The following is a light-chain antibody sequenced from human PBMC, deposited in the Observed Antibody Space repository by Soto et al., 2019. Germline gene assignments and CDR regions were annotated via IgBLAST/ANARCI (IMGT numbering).Light chain of an antibody. CDR1: QSISSY. V-gene: IGKV1-39*01. J-gene: IGKJ1*01. CDR3: QQTYSTPRT. Sequence: DIQMTQSPSSLSASVGDRVTITCRASQSISSYLNWYQQKPGKAPKLLIYAASSLQSGVPSRCSGSGSVTDFSLSISSLQPEDFATYYCQQTYSTPRTSGQGTKVDIK. CDR2: AAS.